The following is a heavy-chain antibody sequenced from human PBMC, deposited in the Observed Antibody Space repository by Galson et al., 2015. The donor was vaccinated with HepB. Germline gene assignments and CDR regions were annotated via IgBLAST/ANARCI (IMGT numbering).Heavy chain of an antibody. V-gene: IGHV3-23*01. Sequence: SLRLSCAASGFTFKYYAMTWVRQAPGKGLEVVSSISGTGADTEYAPSVKGRFTISRDNSNSTLFLRMSSLRADDTAVYYCAKSQTVRYYFAHWGRGTQVTVSS. D-gene: IGHD4-11*01. CDR1: GFTFKYYA. CDR3: AKSQTVRYYFAH. J-gene: IGHJ4*02. CDR2: ISGTGADT.